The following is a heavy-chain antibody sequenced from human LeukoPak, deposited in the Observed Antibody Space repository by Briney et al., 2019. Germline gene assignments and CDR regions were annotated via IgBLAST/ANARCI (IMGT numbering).Heavy chain of an antibody. J-gene: IGHJ6*03. D-gene: IGHD5-18*01. CDR1: DYSLTSDYC. Sequence: SETLSLTCTVSDYSLTSDYCWGWIRQPPVMGMEWTGSIFHSGSTDYNPSLKSRLTISVDTSKNQFSLRLRSVTAADTAVYYCARTQLAYYYYMDVWGKGTSVTVSS. V-gene: IGHV4-38-2*02. CDR3: ARTQLAYYYYMDV. CDR2: IFHSGST.